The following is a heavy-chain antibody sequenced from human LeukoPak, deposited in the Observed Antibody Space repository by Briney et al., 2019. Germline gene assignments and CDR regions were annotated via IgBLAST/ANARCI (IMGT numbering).Heavy chain of an antibody. CDR2: ITASATIT. CDR3: AKYISDSGAYYAFDS. V-gene: IGHV3-23*01. Sequence: PGGSLRLSCAAPGFTFRNYAMTWVRQAPGKGLEWVSSITASATITYYAASVKGRFTISRDDSKNTVSLQMDSLSAEDTALYYCAKYISDSGAYYAFDSWGQGTLVTVSS. CDR1: GFTFRNYA. D-gene: IGHD3-10*01. J-gene: IGHJ4*02.